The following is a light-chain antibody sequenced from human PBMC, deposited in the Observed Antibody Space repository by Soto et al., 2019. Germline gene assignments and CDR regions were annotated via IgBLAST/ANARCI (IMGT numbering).Light chain of an antibody. CDR3: SSYTSSSPYV. CDR2: EVS. Sequence: QSVLTQPRSVSGSPGQSVTISCTGTSSDVGAYNYVSWYQQHPGKAPKLMIYEVSNRPSGVSNRFSGSKSGNTASLTISGLQAEDEADYYCSSYTSSSPYVFGTGTKLTVL. J-gene: IGLJ1*01. V-gene: IGLV2-14*01. CDR1: SSDVGAYNY.